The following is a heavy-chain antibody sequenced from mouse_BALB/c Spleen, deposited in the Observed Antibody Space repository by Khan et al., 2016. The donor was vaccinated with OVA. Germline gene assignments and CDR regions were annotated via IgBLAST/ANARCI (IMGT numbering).Heavy chain of an antibody. J-gene: IGHJ3*01. D-gene: IGHD1-1*01. Sequence: VQLKESGPELMKPGASVKISCKASGNSFTSYYIHWVKQSHGKSLEWIGYIDPFNGSTNYNQKFKGKATLTVDKSSSTAYMHLSSLTSEDSAVYYCARHGSSSLFAYWGQGTLVTVSA. CDR3: ARHGSSSLFAY. V-gene: IGHV1S135*01. CDR2: IDPFNGST. CDR1: GNSFTSYY.